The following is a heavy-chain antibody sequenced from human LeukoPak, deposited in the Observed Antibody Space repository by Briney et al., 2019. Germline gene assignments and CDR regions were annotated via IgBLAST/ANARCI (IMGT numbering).Heavy chain of an antibody. Sequence: GGSLGLSCAGSGFSFGTYSMTWVRQAPGKGLEWVSSISSSSVYIYYADSVKGRFTISRDNVKNALYLQMNSLRAEDTAVYYCARVSYYSDSSAYDYWGQGTLATVSS. J-gene: IGHJ4*02. V-gene: IGHV3-21*01. CDR3: ARVSYYSDSSAYDY. CDR1: GFSFGTYS. D-gene: IGHD3-22*01. CDR2: ISSSSVYI.